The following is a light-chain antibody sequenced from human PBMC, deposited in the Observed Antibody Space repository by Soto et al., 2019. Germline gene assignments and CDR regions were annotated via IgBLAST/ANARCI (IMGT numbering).Light chain of an antibody. CDR2: NTD. V-gene: IGLV7-43*01. CDR3: LLYSGGVVV. CDR1: NGAVTSGSY. Sequence: QAVVTQEPSLAVSPGGTVTLTCASTNGAVTSGSYQKWFQQKPGQAPRAMIDNTDNKHSWTPARFSGSLLGGKAALTLSGVQPEDEAQYYCLLYSGGVVVFGGGTKVTVL. J-gene: IGLJ3*02.